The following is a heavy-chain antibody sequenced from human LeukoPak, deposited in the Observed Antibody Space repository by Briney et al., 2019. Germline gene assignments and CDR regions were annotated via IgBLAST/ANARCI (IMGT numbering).Heavy chain of an antibody. V-gene: IGHV4-39*01. Sequence: SETLSITCTVYAGSISSSSYYRGWIRQPPGKGLEWIGSIYYSGSTYYKPSLKSRVTISIDSSKNQFSLKLSSVTAADTAVYYFSRRRRGHTRLGDYWGQGTLVTVSS. J-gene: IGHJ4*02. CDR3: SRRRRGHTRLGDY. D-gene: IGHD3-9*01. CDR1: AGSISSSSYY. CDR2: IYYSGST.